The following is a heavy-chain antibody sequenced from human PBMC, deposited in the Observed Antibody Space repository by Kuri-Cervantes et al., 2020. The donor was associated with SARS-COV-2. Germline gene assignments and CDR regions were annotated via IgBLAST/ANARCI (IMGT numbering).Heavy chain of an antibody. CDR3: ARDPNANHNNWFDP. V-gene: IGHV4-34*01. Sequence: GSLRLSCAVYGGSFSDYSWSWIRQSPGKGLEWIGEITHRGNTNYNPSLMSRVTISVDTSKNQFSLKLSSVTAADTAVYYCARDPNANHNNWFDPWGQGTLVTVSS. CDR2: ITHRGNT. CDR1: GGSFSDYS. D-gene: IGHD4/OR15-4a*01. J-gene: IGHJ5*02.